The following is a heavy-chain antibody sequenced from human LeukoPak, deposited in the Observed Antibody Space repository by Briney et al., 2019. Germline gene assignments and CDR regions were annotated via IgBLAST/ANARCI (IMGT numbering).Heavy chain of an antibody. V-gene: IGHV1-46*01. J-gene: IGHJ3*01. CDR1: GYTFINYY. CDR3: ARDVAAAGSAFDL. Sequence: ASVKVSCKSSGYTFINYYIHWVRQAPGQGLEWMGIINPSGGSPTYAQKFQGRVTMTSDVSTSTVYMELSSLGSEDTAVYYCARDVAAAGSAFDLWGQGPMVTVSS. CDR2: INPSGGSP. D-gene: IGHD6-13*01.